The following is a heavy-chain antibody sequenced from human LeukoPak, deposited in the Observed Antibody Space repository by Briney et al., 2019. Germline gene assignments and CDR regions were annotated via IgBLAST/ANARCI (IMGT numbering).Heavy chain of an antibody. V-gene: IGHV3-21*01. CDR1: GFIFSNFS. CDR2: ISSSSSYI. J-gene: IGHJ4*02. Sequence: GGSLRLSCAASGFIFSNFSMNWVRQAPGKGLEWVSSISSSSSYIYYADSVKGRFTISRDNAKNSLYLQMNSLRAEDTAVYYRSGAMGPAAIFGFDYWGQGTLVTVSS. CDR3: SGAMGPAAIFGFDY. D-gene: IGHD2-2*01.